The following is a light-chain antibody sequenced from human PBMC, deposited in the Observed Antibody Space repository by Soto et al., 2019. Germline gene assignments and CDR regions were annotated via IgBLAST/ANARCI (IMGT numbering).Light chain of an antibody. CDR1: QDINKW. J-gene: IGKJ4*01. V-gene: IGKV1-12*01. Sequence: DIPMTQSPSSVSGSVGDRVTITCRASQDINKWLAWYQQKPGLAPNLVIYTASRLHGGGPSRFSGSASGTDFTLTISSLQPEDVATYYCQQGKSFPLTFGGGTKVEI. CDR2: TAS. CDR3: QQGKSFPLT.